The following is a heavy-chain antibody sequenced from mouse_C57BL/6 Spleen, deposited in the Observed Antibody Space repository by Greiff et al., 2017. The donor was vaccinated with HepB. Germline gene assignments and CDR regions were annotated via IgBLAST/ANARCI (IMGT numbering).Heavy chain of an antibody. J-gene: IGHJ2*01. CDR1: GFTFTDYY. V-gene: IGHV7-3*01. CDR3: AGPSDYYGSGAFDY. Sequence: EVKVEESGGGLVQPGGSLSLSCAASGFTFTDYYMSWVRQPPGKALEWLGFIRNKANGNTTEYSASVKGRFTISRDNYTIILYLQMNALRAEDCATYYCAGPSDYYGSGAFDYWGQGTTLTVSS. CDR2: IRNKANGNTT. D-gene: IGHD1-1*01.